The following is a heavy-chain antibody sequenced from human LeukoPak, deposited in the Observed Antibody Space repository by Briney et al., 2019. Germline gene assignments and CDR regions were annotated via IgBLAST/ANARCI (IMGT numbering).Heavy chain of an antibody. D-gene: IGHD3-3*01. V-gene: IGHV4-31*03. CDR1: GGSISSGGYC. CDR2: IYYSGST. J-gene: IGHJ4*02. Sequence: SETLSLTCTVSGGSISSGGYCWSWIRQHPGKGLEWIGYIYYSGSTYYNPSLKSRVTISVDTSKNQFSLKLSSVTAADTAVYYCARLTMGFDYWGQGTLVTVSS. CDR3: ARLTMGFDY.